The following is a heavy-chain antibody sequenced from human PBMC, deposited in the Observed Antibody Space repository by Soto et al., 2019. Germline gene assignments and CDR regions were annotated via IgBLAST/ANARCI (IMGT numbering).Heavy chain of an antibody. CDR3: ARNPEWLLYGYYFDY. CDR2: ISYDGSNK. Sequence: GGSLRLSCAASGFTFSSYAMHWVRQAPGKGLEWVAVISYDGSNKYYADSVKGRFTISRDNSKNTLYLQMNSLRAEDTAVYYCARNPEWLLYGYYFDYWGQGTLVTVSS. J-gene: IGHJ4*02. V-gene: IGHV3-30-3*01. CDR1: GFTFSSYA. D-gene: IGHD3-3*01.